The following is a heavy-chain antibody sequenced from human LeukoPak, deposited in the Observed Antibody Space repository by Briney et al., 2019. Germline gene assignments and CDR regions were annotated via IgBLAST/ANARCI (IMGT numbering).Heavy chain of an antibody. Sequence: GGSLRLSCAASGFTFSTYGMHWVRQAPGKGLEWVAFIRYNGNNKYYADSVKGRFTISRDNSKNTLYLQMNSLRAEDTAVYYCAKDLEQDYYDSSGYYTLDYWGQGTLVTVSS. V-gene: IGHV3-30*02. J-gene: IGHJ4*02. D-gene: IGHD3-22*01. CDR3: AKDLEQDYYDSSGYYTLDY. CDR1: GFTFSTYG. CDR2: IRYNGNNK.